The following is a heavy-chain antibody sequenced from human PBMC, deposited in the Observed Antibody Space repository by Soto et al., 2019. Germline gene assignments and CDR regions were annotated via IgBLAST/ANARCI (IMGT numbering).Heavy chain of an antibody. Sequence: GGSLRLSCAASGFTFSSYGMHWVRQAPGKGLEWVAVISYDGSNKNYADSVKGRLTISRDNSKNTLYLQVNSLIPEDTAVYHCAKGMVPYCSSHTCLFDDWGQGTLVTVSS. D-gene: IGHD2-2*01. CDR3: AKGMVPYCSSHTCLFDD. J-gene: IGHJ4*02. V-gene: IGHV3-30*18. CDR1: GFTFSSYG. CDR2: ISYDGSNK.